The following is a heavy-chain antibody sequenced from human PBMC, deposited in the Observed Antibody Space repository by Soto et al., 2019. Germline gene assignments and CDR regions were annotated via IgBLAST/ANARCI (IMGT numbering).Heavy chain of an antibody. D-gene: IGHD4-17*01. CDR1: GGSINSYY. V-gene: IGHV4-59*01. J-gene: IGHJ6*02. Sequence: QVQLQESGPGLVKPSETLSLTCTVSGGSINSYYWNWIRQPPGKGLEWIGYIYYSGSTNYNPSLKSRVTISVDTSKNQFSLKLSAVTAADTAMYYCAKNDDHGSYYHGMDVWGQGPRSPSP. CDR3: AKNDDHGSYYHGMDV. CDR2: IYYSGST.